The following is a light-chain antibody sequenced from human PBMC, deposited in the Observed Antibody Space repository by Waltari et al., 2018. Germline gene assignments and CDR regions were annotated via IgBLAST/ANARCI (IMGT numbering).Light chain of an antibody. J-gene: IGKJ1*01. CDR2: DAS. V-gene: IGKV1-5*01. CDR1: QSIDSW. Sequence: DIQMTQSPSTLSASVGDRVPITCRASQSIDSWLAWYKQKPGKAPKLLIYDASSLERGVPSRFSGSGSGTEFTLTISSLQPDDFATYYCQQYNSDSQNFGQGTKVEIK. CDR3: QQYNSDSQN.